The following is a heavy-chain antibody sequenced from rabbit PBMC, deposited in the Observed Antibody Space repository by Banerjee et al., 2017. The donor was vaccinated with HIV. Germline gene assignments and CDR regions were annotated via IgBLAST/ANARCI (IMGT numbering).Heavy chain of an antibody. Sequence: QEQLVESGGGLVQPGGSLKLSCKASGFDFSRYAITWVRQAPGKGLEYIGYITYRGSAYYASWVNGRFTISRENTQNKLYLQLNSLTAADTATYFCARSNTYYGMDLWGQGTLVTVS. CDR3: ARSNTYYGMDL. CDR1: GFDFSRYA. J-gene: IGHJ6*01. CDR2: ITYRGSA. V-gene: IGHV1S47*01.